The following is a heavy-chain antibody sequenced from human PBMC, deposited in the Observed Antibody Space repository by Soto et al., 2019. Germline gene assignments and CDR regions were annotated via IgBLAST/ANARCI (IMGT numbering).Heavy chain of an antibody. CDR1: GGSISSYY. CDR3: ARTWYYYMDV. Sequence: QVQLQESGPGLVKPSETLSLTCTVSGGSISSYYWSWIRQPPGKGLEGIGYIYYTGSTNYNPSLKSRVTTPVDTSKNQFSLNLSSVTAADTAVYYCARTWYYYMDVWGKGTTVTVSS. V-gene: IGHV4-59*01. CDR2: IYYTGST. J-gene: IGHJ6*03.